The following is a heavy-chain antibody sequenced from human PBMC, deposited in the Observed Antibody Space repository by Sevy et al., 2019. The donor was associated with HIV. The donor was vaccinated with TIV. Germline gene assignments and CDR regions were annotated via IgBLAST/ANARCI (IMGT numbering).Heavy chain of an antibody. V-gene: IGHV3-30-3*01. Sequence: GGSLRLSCAASGFIFSSYAMHWVRQAPGKGLEWVAVISYDGSNKYYADSVKGRFTISRDNSKNTLYLQMNSLRAEDTAVYYCAVVAARAYDAFDIWGQGTMVTVSS. D-gene: IGHD2-15*01. CDR3: AVVAARAYDAFDI. J-gene: IGHJ3*02. CDR2: ISYDGSNK. CDR1: GFIFSSYA.